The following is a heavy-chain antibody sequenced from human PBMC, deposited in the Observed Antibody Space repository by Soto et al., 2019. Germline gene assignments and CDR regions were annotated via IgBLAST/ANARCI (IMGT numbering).Heavy chain of an antibody. V-gene: IGHV3-23*01. CDR2: ISGSGGST. CDR1: GFTFSIYA. Sequence: GGSLRLSCAASGFTFSIYAMSWFRQAPGKGLEWVSAISGSGGSTYYADSVKGRFTISRDNSKNTLYLQMNSLRAEDTAVYYCVKDRRVSLQWLGKGYYFDYWGQGTLVTVSS. CDR3: VKDRRVSLQWLGKGYYFDY. D-gene: IGHD6-19*01. J-gene: IGHJ4*02.